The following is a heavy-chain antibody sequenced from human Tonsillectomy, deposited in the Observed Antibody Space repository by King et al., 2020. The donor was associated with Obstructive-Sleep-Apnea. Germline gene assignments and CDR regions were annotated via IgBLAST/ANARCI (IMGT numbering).Heavy chain of an antibody. D-gene: IGHD1-20*01. Sequence: HVQLVESGGGVVQPGRSLRLSCAASGFTFSNYGMHWVRQAPGKGLEWVAVIWFDGINQYYADSVRGRFIISRDNSKNTLYPQMNSLRAEDTAIYYCAKVITGTIYYTMDVWGQGTTVTVSS. J-gene: IGHJ6*02. V-gene: IGHV3-33*06. CDR2: IWFDGINQ. CDR1: GFTFSNYG. CDR3: AKVITGTIYYTMDV.